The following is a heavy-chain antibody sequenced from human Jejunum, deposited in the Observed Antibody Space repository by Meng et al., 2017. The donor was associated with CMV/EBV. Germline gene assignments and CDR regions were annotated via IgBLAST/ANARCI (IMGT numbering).Heavy chain of an antibody. CDR1: GDSISSGDSH. D-gene: IGHD1-14*01. CDR3: AREGTNSYYFDY. Sequence: VSGDSISSGDSHWSWIRQPPGKGLEWIGYIYESGSTSYNPSLESRVTISVDTSKNQFSLKVMSVTAADTAVYYCAREGTNSYYFDYWGQGTLVTVSS. CDR2: IYESGST. J-gene: IGHJ4*02. V-gene: IGHV4-30-4*01.